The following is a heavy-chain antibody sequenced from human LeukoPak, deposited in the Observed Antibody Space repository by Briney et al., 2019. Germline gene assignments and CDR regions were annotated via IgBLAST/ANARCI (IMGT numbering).Heavy chain of an antibody. CDR3: ARDLTETLWFGESSYYFDY. V-gene: IGHV1-2*02. CDR1: GYTFTGYY. CDR2: INPNSGGT. Sequence: ASVKVSCKASGYTFTGYYMHWVRQAPGQGLEWMGWINPNSGGTNYAQKFQGRVTMTRDTSISTAYMELSRLRSDDTAVYYCARDLTETLWFGESSYYFDYWGQGTLVTVSS. J-gene: IGHJ4*02. D-gene: IGHD3-10*01.